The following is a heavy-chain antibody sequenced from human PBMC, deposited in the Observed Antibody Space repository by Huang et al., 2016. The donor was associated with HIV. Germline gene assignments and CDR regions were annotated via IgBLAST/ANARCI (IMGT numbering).Heavy chain of an antibody. V-gene: IGHV5-51*01. D-gene: IGHD2-2*01. CDR1: GYNFMNYW. CDR3: ARRESSPSAFDS. Sequence: EVQLVQSGAEVKKPGESLKISCKGSGYNFMNYWIGWVRQMPGKGLEWMGIIVPGDSDIRYRPPVQGQVTISADKFISTAYLHLSSLKTSDTAIYYCARRESSPSAFDSWGQGTRVTVSS. J-gene: IGHJ4*02. CDR2: IVPGDSDI.